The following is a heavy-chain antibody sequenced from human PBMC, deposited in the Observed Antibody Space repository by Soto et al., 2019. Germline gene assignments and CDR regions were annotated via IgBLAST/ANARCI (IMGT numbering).Heavy chain of an antibody. CDR2: IYYSGST. CDR3: ARGGYCSGASCACMGHYYYYGMDV. V-gene: IGHV4-39*01. J-gene: IGHJ6*02. CDR1: GGSISSSNYY. D-gene: IGHD2-15*01. Sequence: QLQLQESGPGLVKPSETLSLTCTVSGGSISSSNYYWGWIRQPPGKGLEWIGSIYYSGSTYYNPSLKSRVTISVDTSKNQFSLKLSSVTAADTAMYYCARGGYCSGASCACMGHYYYYGMDVWGQGTTVTVSS.